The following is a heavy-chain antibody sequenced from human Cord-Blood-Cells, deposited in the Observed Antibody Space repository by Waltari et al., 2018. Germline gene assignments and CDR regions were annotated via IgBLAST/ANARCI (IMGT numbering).Heavy chain of an antibody. CDR2: INHSGST. Sequence: QVQLQQWGAGLLKPSETLSLTCAVYGGSFSGYYWSWIRQPPGKGLEWIGEINHSGSTNYNPSLKSRVTISVDTSKSQFSLKLSSVTAADTAVYYCARGNIYYFDYWGQGTLVTVSS. CDR3: ARGNIYYFDY. CDR1: GGSFSGYY. J-gene: IGHJ4*02. V-gene: IGHV4-34*01.